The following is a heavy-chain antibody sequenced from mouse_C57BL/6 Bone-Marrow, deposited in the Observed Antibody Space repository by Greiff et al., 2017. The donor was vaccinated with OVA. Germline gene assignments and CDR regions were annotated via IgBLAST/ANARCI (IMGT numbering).Heavy chain of an antibody. D-gene: IGHD2-4*01. CDR3: ARDYASYWYFDV. J-gene: IGHJ1*03. CDR2: IDPNSGGT. Sequence: QVQLQQPGAELVKPGASVKLSCKASGYTFTSYWMHWVKQRPGRGLEWIGRIDPNSGGTKYNEKFKSKATLTVDKPSSPAYMQLSSLTSEDSAVYYCARDYASYWYFDVWGTGTTVTVSS. V-gene: IGHV1-72*01. CDR1: GYTFTSYW.